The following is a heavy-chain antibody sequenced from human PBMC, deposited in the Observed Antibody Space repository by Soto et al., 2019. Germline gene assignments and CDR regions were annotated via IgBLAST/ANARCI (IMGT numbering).Heavy chain of an antibody. CDR3: ARLTVRGVITPDY. Sequence: GASVKVCCKYPGDTFTSYYINWVRQATGQGLEWMGWMNPNSGNTGYAQKFQGRVTMTRNTSIRTAYMELSSLRSEDTAVYYCARLTVRGVITPDYWGQGTLVTVSS. V-gene: IGHV1-8*01. J-gene: IGHJ4*02. CDR1: GDTFTSYY. D-gene: IGHD3-10*01. CDR2: MNPNSGNT.